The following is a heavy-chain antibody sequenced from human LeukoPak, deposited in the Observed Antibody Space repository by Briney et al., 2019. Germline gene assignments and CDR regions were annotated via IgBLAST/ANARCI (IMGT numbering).Heavy chain of an antibody. CDR3: ARGRGDILTGYPYYFDY. D-gene: IGHD3-9*01. J-gene: IGHJ4*02. Sequence: SETLSLTCTVSGGSISSGSYYWSWIRQPAGKGLEWIRRIYTSGSTNYNPSLKSRVTISVDTSKNQFSLKLSSVTAADTAVYYCARGRGDILTGYPYYFDYWGQGTLVTVSS. V-gene: IGHV4-61*02. CDR1: GGSISSGSYY. CDR2: IYTSGST.